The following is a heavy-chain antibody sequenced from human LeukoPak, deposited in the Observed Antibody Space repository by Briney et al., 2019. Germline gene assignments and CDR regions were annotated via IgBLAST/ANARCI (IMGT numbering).Heavy chain of an antibody. CDR2: IIPILGIA. J-gene: IGHJ6*03. V-gene: IGHV1-69*04. D-gene: IGHD6-6*01. CDR1: GGTFSSYA. Sequence: GASVKVSCKASGGTFSSYAISWVRQAPGQGLEWMGRIIPILGIANYAQKFQGRVTITADESTSTAYMELSSLRSEDTTVYYCARYGVAARTNYMDVWGKGTTVTVSS. CDR3: ARYGVAARTNYMDV.